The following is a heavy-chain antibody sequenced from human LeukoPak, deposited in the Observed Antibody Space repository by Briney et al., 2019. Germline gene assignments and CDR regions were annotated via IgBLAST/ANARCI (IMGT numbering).Heavy chain of an antibody. CDR2: VSAYNGNI. V-gene: IGHV1-18*01. CDR1: GYTFISYG. CDR3: ASMSGYYPSYYFDY. Sequence: ASVKVSCKASGYTFISYGITWVRQAPGQGLEWLGWVSAYNGNIDYAQKLQGRVTLTTDTSTSTAYMEVRSLRSDDTAVYYCASMSGYYPSYYFDYWGQGTLVTVSS. D-gene: IGHD3-3*01. J-gene: IGHJ4*02.